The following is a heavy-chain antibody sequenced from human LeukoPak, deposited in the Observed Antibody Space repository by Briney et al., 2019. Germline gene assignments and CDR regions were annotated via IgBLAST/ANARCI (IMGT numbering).Heavy chain of an antibody. Sequence: SETLSLTCTVSGGSISSYYWSWIRQPPGKGLEWIGYIYYSGSTNYNPSLKSRVTISVDTSKNQFSLKLSSVTAADTAVYYCTRQGYYYYGMDVWGQGTTVTVSS. CDR1: GGSISSYY. CDR2: IYYSGST. V-gene: IGHV4-59*08. CDR3: TRQGYYYYGMDV. J-gene: IGHJ6*02.